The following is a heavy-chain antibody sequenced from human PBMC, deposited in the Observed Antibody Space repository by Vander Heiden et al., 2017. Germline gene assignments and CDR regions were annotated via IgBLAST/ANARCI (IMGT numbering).Heavy chain of an antibody. CDR1: GYTFLLFG. Sequence: VQLVQSGAEVKKPGSSVRVSCKTSGYTFLLFGINWMAQGPGQGLQWMGWISVVDGNTNYAQKFQDRVTITADKSTGTVYMDLGSLESDDTAVYYCTRDTFGYYGAFWGQGT. V-gene: IGHV1-18*01. CDR2: ISVVDGNT. CDR3: TRDTFGYYGAF. D-gene: IGHD3-10*01. J-gene: IGHJ4*02.